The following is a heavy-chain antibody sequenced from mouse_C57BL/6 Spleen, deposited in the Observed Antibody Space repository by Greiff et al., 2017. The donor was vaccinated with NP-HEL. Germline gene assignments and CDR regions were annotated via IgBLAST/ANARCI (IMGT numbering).Heavy chain of an antibody. J-gene: IGHJ2*01. CDR2: ISYDGSN. CDR1: GYSITSGYY. D-gene: IGHD1-1*01. Sequence: ESGPGLVKPSQSLSLTCSVTGYSITSGYYWNWIRQFPGNKLEWMGYISYDGSNNYNPSLKNRISITRDTSKNQFFLKLNSVTTEDTATYYCAREFITTVVHYFDYWGQGTTLTVSS. V-gene: IGHV3-6*01. CDR3: AREFITTVVHYFDY.